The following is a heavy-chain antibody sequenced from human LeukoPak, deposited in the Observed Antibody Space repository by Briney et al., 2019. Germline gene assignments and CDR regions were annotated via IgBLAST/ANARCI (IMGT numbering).Heavy chain of an antibody. D-gene: IGHD4-23*01. CDR2: LYNAGST. Sequence: GGSLRLSCVASGFIVSNNYMSWVRQAPGKGLEWVSVLYNAGSTYYADSVKGRFTISRDNSKNTLYLQMYSLRAEDTAVYYCAKGGYGGNSPSDVWGQGTTVTVSS. J-gene: IGHJ6*02. V-gene: IGHV3-53*01. CDR3: AKGGYGGNSPSDV. CDR1: GFIVSNNY.